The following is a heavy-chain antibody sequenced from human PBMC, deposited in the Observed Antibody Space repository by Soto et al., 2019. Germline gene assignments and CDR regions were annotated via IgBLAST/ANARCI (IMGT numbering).Heavy chain of an antibody. Sequence: QVQLVQSGAEVKKPGSSVKVSCKASGGSLSNYGISWVRQAPGQGLEWMGAIIPVFGTPNYAQKFQDRVTFTADESTTIVYMEVRSLTSEDTAVYYCARGDATKIVVTTYYAMDVWGQGTTVTVSS. J-gene: IGHJ6*02. CDR3: ARGDATKIVVTTYYAMDV. D-gene: IGHD3-22*01. CDR1: GGSLSNYG. V-gene: IGHV1-69*12. CDR2: IIPVFGTP.